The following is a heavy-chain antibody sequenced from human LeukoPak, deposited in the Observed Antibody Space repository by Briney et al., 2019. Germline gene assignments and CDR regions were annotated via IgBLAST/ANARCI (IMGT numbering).Heavy chain of an antibody. Sequence: PGGSLRPSGAAPGFTLSNFVLTWVRQAPGKGLEWVSSIVGSSSTYYADSLKGRFTISRDNAKNSLYLQMNSLRAEDTAVYYCARIGAGSSCDYWGQGTLVTVSS. J-gene: IGHJ4*02. CDR2: IVGSSST. V-gene: IGHV3-21*01. CDR1: GFTLSNFV. D-gene: IGHD6-13*01. CDR3: ARIGAGSSCDY.